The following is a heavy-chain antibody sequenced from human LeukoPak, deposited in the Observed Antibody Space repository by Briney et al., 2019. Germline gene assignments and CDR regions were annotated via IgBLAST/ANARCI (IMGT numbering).Heavy chain of an antibody. V-gene: IGHV1-2*02. CDR3: AREPIVVVPSNQRVVTAHFDY. J-gene: IGHJ4*02. CDR1: GYTFTSYA. D-gene: IGHD2-2*01. CDR2: INPNSGGT. Sequence: GASVKVSCKASGYTFTSYAMNWVRQAPGQGLEWMGWINPNSGGTNYAQKFQGRVTMTRDTSISTAYMELSRLRSDDTAVYYCAREPIVVVPSNQRVVTAHFDYWGQGTLVTVSS.